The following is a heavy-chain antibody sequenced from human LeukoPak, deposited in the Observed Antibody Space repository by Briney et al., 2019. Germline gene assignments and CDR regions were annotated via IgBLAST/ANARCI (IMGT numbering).Heavy chain of an antibody. CDR1: GFTFSSYA. Sequence: GGSLRLSCAASGFTFSSYAMSWVRQVPGKGLVWLSRINTDGNYTAYADSVKGRFTISRDNSKNTLYLQMNSLRAEDTAVYYCARESLATPGHLSFDYWGQGTLVTVSS. J-gene: IGHJ4*02. CDR2: INTDGNYT. CDR3: ARESLATPGHLSFDY. D-gene: IGHD6-6*01. V-gene: IGHV3-74*01.